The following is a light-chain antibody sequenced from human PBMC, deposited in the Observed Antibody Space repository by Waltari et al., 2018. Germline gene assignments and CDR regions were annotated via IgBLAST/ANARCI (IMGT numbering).Light chain of an antibody. CDR2: RTN. J-gene: IGLJ3*02. CDR1: RSNIGSNY. Sequence: QSVLTQPPSASGTPGQRVTISCSGSRSNIGSNYVYWYQQVPGTAPKLLSYRTNHRPPGVPARVPGSKSVPSASLAIVGRRSEDEADYYCAAWDDSLSGRVFGGGTKVTVL. V-gene: IGLV1-47*01. CDR3: AAWDDSLSGRV.